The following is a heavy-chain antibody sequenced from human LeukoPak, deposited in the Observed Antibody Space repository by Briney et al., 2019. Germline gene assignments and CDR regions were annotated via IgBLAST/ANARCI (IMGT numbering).Heavy chain of an antibody. Sequence: SETLSLTCTVSGGFTSNYFCTWLRQSAGKGLEWIGRIHTSGSTNYNRSLKSRVSMSVDTSKNQFSLKLSSVTAADTAVYYCARDPEGHGYYFDYWGQGALVTVSS. CDR2: IHTSGST. J-gene: IGHJ4*02. CDR3: ARDPEGHGYYFDY. V-gene: IGHV4-4*07. D-gene: IGHD3-3*01. CDR1: GGFTSNYF.